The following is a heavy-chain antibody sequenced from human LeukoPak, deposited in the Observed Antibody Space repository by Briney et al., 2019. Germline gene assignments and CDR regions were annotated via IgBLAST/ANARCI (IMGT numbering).Heavy chain of an antibody. CDR2: ISSSSSTI. Sequence: GGSLRLSCAASGFTFSSYSMNWVRQAPGKGLEWVSYISSSSSTIYYADSVKGRFTISRDNAKNSLYLQMNSLRAEDTALYYCALGFCFSGASCNYFDYWGQGTLVTVSS. CDR3: ALGFCFSGASCNYFDY. CDR1: GFTFSSYS. D-gene: IGHD2-15*01. V-gene: IGHV3-48*01. J-gene: IGHJ4*02.